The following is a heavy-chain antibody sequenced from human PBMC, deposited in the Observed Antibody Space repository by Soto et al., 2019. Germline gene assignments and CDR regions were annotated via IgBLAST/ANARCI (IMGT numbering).Heavy chain of an antibody. D-gene: IGHD1-26*01. J-gene: IGHJ4*02. CDR1: GFAFSNFW. CDR2: INTDGSVT. CDR3: ARQTGLGATNY. V-gene: IGHV3-74*01. Sequence: GGSLRLSCAASGFAFSNFWIHFVGQAPGKWLVWVARINTDGSVTSHADSVKGRFTISRDNAKSTLYLQMNSLRAEDSARYYCARQTGLGATNYWGRGTLVTVSS.